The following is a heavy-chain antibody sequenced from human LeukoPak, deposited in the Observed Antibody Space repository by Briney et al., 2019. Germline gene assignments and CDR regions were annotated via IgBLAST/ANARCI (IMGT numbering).Heavy chain of an antibody. CDR1: GGSISSYY. V-gene: IGHV4-59*01. D-gene: IGHD6-13*01. J-gene: IGHJ4*02. Sequence: PSETLSLTCTVSGGSISSYYWSWIRQPPGKGLEWIGYIYYSGSTNYNPSLKSRVTISVDTSKNQFSLKLSSVTAADTAVYYCARTNHGIAAAVRFDYWGQGTLVTVSS. CDR2: IYYSGST. CDR3: ARTNHGIAAAVRFDY.